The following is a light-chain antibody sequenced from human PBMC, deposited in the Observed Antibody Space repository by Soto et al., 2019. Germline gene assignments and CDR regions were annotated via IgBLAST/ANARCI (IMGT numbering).Light chain of an antibody. CDR3: QQYNDWHPYT. J-gene: IGKJ2*01. V-gene: IGKV3D-15*01. CDR1: QSVNRY. Sequence: IVFTQSPDTLSLSPGERATLSCWASQSVNRYLVWYQQKPGQPPRLLIFDASARATGVPDRFSGRGSGTEFILTISRLQSEDFAVYYCQQYNDWHPYTCGQGTKVDI. CDR2: DAS.